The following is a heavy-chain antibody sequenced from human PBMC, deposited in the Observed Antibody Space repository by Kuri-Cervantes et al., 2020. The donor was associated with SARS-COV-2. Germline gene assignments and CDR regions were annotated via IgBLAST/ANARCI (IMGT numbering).Heavy chain of an antibody. V-gene: IGHV3-66*01. J-gene: IGHJ4*02. CDR3: AKVALLWFGEFFNYFDY. D-gene: IGHD3-10*01. CDR1: GFTVSSNY. Sequence: LSLTCAASGFTVSSNYMSWVRQAPGKGLEWVSVIYSGGSTYYADSVKGRFTISRDDSKNTLYLQMNSLRAEDTAVYYCAKVALLWFGEFFNYFDYWGQGTLVTVSS. CDR2: IYSGGST.